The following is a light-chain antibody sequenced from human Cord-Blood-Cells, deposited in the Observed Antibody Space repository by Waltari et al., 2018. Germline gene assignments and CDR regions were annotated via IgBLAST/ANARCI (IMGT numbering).Light chain of an antibody. CDR1: QRVSSSY. V-gene: IGKV3D-20*01. J-gene: IGKJ4*01. CDR2: DAS. Sequence: DIVLTQSPATLSLSPGERATLSCGASQRVSSSYLAWYQQKPGLAPRLLIYDASSRATGIPDRFSGSGSGTDFTLTICRLEPEDFAVYYCQQYGSSPLTFGGGTKVEIK. CDR3: QQYGSSPLT.